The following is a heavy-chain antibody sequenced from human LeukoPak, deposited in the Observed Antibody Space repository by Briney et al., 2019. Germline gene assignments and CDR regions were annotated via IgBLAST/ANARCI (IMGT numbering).Heavy chain of an antibody. CDR3: ARRGRVLRYFA. V-gene: IGHV4-59*12. D-gene: IGHD3-9*01. J-gene: IGHJ5*02. Sequence: PSETLSLTCTVSGGSISSYYWSWIRQPPGKGLEWIGYIYYSGSTNYNPSLKSRVTISVDTSKNQFSLKLSSVTAADTAVYYCARRGRVLRYFAWGQGTLVTVSS. CDR2: IYYSGST. CDR1: GGSISSYY.